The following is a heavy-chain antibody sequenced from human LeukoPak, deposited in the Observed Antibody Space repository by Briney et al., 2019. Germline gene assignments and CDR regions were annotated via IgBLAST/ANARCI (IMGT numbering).Heavy chain of an antibody. CDR1: GFTFSDYY. V-gene: IGHV3-11*01. Sequence: GGSLRLSCAASGFTFSDYYMSWIRQAPGKGLEWVSYISSSGSTIYYADPVKGRFTISRDNAKNSLYLQMNSLRAEDTAVYYCARDHDDFDNWFDPWGQGTLVTVSS. J-gene: IGHJ5*02. CDR2: ISSSGSTI. CDR3: ARDHDDFDNWFDP. D-gene: IGHD3-3*01.